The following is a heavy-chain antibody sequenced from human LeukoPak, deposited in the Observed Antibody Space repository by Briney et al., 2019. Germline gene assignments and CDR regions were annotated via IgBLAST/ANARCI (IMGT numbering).Heavy chain of an antibody. CDR3: AKLSSSSSGDV. V-gene: IGHV3-9*01. D-gene: IGHD6-13*01. CDR1: GFSFDDYA. Sequence: PGGSLRLSCAASGFSFDDYAMHWVRQAPGKGLEWVSGISYNSGRIDYADSVKGRFTISRDSAKSSLYLQMNSLRAEDTAFYYCAKLSSSSSGDVWGKGTTVTVSS. CDR2: ISYNSGRI. J-gene: IGHJ6*04.